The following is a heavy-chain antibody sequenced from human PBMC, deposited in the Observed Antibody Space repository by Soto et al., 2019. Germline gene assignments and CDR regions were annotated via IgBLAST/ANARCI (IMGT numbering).Heavy chain of an antibody. CDR3: ARVGAWALRNLDY. V-gene: IGHV1-8*01. D-gene: IGHD3-16*01. Sequence: QVQLVQSGAEVKQPGASVKVSCKASGYTFRYDDIIWVRQATGQGLEGMGWMNPNSGNTGYAQKFQGRLTMTRNTSISTAYMEMNSLTSEDTAVYYCARVGAWALRNLDYWGQGTRVTVSS. CDR1: GYTFRYDD. J-gene: IGHJ4*02. CDR2: MNPNSGNT.